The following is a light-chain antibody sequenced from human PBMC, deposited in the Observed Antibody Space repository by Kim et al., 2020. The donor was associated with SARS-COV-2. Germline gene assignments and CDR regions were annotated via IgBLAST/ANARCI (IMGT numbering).Light chain of an antibody. V-gene: IGKV1-5*03. J-gene: IGKJ2*01. CDR3: QQYNSYPNV. Sequence: SASVGDRITITCRASQNINNCLAWYQQKPGKAPQVLIYKASSLESGVPSRFSGSGSGTEFTLTISSLQPDDFATYYCQQYNSYPNVFGQGTKLEI. CDR2: KAS. CDR1: QNINNC.